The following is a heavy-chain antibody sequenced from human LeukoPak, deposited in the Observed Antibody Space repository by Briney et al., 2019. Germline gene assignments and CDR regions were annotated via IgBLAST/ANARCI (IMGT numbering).Heavy chain of an antibody. J-gene: IGHJ3*02. CDR1: GDSVFSNSS. Sequence: SQTLSLTCAISGDSVFSNSSWNWIKQSPSRGLEWLGRTYYRSKWYNDYVVSVKSRININPDTSKNQFSLQLSSVTPEDTAVYYCARGGQGDGYSADEAFDIWGQGTMVTVS. CDR3: ARGGQGDGYSADEAFDI. D-gene: IGHD5-18*01. V-gene: IGHV6-1*01. CDR2: TYYRSKWYN.